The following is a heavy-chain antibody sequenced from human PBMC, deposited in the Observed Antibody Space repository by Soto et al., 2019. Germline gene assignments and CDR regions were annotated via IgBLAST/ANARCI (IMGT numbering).Heavy chain of an antibody. Sequence: QVQLVQSGAEEKKPGASVKVSCETSGYTFTTNAMHWVRQAPGRRLEWMGWINAGNGNTKYSQKFQGRVTITRDTSASTAYMELSSLRSEDTAVYYCARAVAVPADFDYWGQGTLVTVSS. CDR3: ARAVAVPADFDY. V-gene: IGHV1-3*05. CDR2: INAGNGNT. CDR1: GYTFTTNA. D-gene: IGHD6-19*01. J-gene: IGHJ4*02.